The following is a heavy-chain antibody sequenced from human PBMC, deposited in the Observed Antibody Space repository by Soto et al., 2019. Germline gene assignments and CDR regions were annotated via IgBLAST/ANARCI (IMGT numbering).Heavy chain of an antibody. J-gene: IGHJ6*03. CDR1: GYTLTELS. CDR3: ATTTNFGSGTIYYYYYYMDV. Sequence: QVPLVQSGAEVKKPGASVKVSCKVSGYTLTELSMHWVRQAPGKGLEWMGGFDPEDGETIYAQKFQGRVTMTEDTSTDTAYMELSSLRSEDTAVYYCATTTNFGSGTIYYYYYYMDVWGKGTTVTVSS. D-gene: IGHD1-26*01. CDR2: FDPEDGET. V-gene: IGHV1-24*01.